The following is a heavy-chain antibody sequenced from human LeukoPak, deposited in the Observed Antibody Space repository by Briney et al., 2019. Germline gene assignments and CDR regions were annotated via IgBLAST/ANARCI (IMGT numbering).Heavy chain of an antibody. Sequence: GGSLRLSRAASGFTFSSYAMSWVRQAPGKGLEWVSAISGSGGSTYYADSVKGRFTISRDNSKNTLYLQMNSLRAEDTAVYYCAKPYDSSGYAMTFADYWGQGTLVTVSS. CDR3: AKPYDSSGYAMTFADY. D-gene: IGHD3-22*01. CDR1: GFTFSSYA. J-gene: IGHJ4*02. CDR2: ISGSGGST. V-gene: IGHV3-23*01.